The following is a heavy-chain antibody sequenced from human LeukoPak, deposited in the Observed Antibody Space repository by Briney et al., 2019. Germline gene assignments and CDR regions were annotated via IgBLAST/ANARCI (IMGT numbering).Heavy chain of an antibody. CDR3: GEDPITMVRGYRSGFDY. CDR1: GFTFSSYG. J-gene: IGHJ4*02. CDR2: ISYDGSNK. V-gene: IGHV3-30*18. D-gene: IGHD3-10*01. Sequence: GRSLRLSCAASGFTFSSYGMHGVRQAPGKGLEWVAVISYDGSNKYYADSVKGRFTISRDNSKNTLYLQMNSLRAEDTAVYYRGEDPITMVRGYRSGFDYLGQGTLVTVSP.